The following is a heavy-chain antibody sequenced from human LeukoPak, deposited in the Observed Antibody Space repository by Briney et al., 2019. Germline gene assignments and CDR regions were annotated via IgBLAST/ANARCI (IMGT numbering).Heavy chain of an antibody. CDR1: GFTFSSYS. J-gene: IGHJ6*02. CDR3: ARERVKYITIFGVVNLTLYYYYGMDV. D-gene: IGHD3-3*01. Sequence: GGSLRLSCAASGFTFSSYSMNWLRQAPGKGLEGVSSISSSSSYIYYADSVKGRFTISRDNAKNSLYLQMNSLRAEDTAVYYCARERVKYITIFGVVNLTLYYYYGMDVWGQGTTVTVSS. V-gene: IGHV3-21*01. CDR2: ISSSSSYI.